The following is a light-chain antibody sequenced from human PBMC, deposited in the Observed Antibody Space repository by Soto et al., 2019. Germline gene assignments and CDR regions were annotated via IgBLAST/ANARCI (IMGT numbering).Light chain of an antibody. V-gene: IGLV2-14*01. J-gene: IGLJ2*01. CDR1: SSDVGGYNY. CDR3: SSYTTSSTVV. CDR2: DVS. Sequence: QSMLTQPASVSGSPGQSITISCTGTSSDVGGYNYVSWYQQHPGKAPKLMIYDVSNRPSGVSNRFSGSKSGNTASLTISGLQAEDEADYYCSSYTTSSTVVFGGGPKVTVL.